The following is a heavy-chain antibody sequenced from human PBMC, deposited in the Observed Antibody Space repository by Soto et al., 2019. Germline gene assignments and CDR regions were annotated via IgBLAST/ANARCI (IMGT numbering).Heavy chain of an antibody. CDR2: VYTTGYA. J-gene: IGHJ5*02. D-gene: IGHD3-10*01. V-gene: IGHV4-4*07. CDR3: ARGGGIGAHKWFDP. CDR1: NGSINRYD. Sequence: PSETLSLTCTVSNGSINRYDCSWIRQPAGKGLEWIGLVYTTGYANYNPSLKNRVTMSVDTSKNQFSLKRSSLTAAYTAVYYCARGGGIGAHKWFDPWGQGTLVTVSS.